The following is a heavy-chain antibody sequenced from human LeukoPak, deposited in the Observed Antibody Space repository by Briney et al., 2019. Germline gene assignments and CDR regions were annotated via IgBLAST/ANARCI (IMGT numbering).Heavy chain of an antibody. Sequence: GGSLRLSCAASGFTFSSYWMSWVRQAPGKGLEWVANIKQDGSEKYYVDSVKGRFTISRDNAKNSLYLQMNSLRAEDTAVYYCAGGQKAGCSSTSCYYNYWGQGTLVTVSS. D-gene: IGHD2-2*01. J-gene: IGHJ4*02. CDR2: IKQDGSEK. CDR1: GFTFSSYW. CDR3: AGGQKAGCSSTSCYYNY. V-gene: IGHV3-7*01.